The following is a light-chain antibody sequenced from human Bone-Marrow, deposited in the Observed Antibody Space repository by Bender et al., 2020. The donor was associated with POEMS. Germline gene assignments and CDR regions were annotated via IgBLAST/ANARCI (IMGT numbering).Light chain of an antibody. V-gene: IGLV1-40*01. CDR3: CSYAGSYILE. CDR1: SSNTGSGYD. CDR2: GDN. Sequence: QSVLTQPPSVSGAPGQRVTISCTGSSSNTGSGYDVHWYQLLPGTAPKFLLSGDNDRPSGVPDRFFGSQSATSASLAITGLQAEDEADYYCCSYAGSYILEFGGGTQLTVL. J-gene: IGLJ7*01.